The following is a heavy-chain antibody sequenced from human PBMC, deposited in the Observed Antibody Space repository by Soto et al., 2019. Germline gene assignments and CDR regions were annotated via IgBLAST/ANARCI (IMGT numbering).Heavy chain of an antibody. CDR3: AIRTGQLATISEFDGDWFFEV. V-gene: IGHV1-2*02. CDR2: INPDSGGT. Sequence: ASVKVSCKASGYTFTDYYIHWVRQAPLQGLEWVGWINPDSGGTNLAQRFQGRVTMTSDTSINTAYMELSSLRSDDTAVYYCAIRTGQLATISEFDGDWFFEVWGRGTLVTVSS. J-gene: IGHJ2*01. D-gene: IGHD5-12*01. CDR1: GYTFTDYY.